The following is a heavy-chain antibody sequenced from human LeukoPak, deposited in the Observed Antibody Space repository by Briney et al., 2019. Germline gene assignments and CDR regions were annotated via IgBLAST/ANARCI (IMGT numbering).Heavy chain of an antibody. CDR1: GGSISPYY. V-gene: IGHV4-59*08. CDR2: SGDT. Sequence: PSETLSLTCTVSGGSISPYYWSWIRQPPGKGLEWIGHSGDTDYNPSLKSRVTMSVDTSIKQFSLKLTSVTAADTAVYYCARRWNYKDGFDIWGQGKMVTVSS. CDR3: ARRWNYKDGFDI. D-gene: IGHD1-7*01. J-gene: IGHJ3*02.